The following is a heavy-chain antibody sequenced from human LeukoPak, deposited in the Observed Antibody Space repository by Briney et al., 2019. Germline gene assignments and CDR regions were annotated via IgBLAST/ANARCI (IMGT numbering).Heavy chain of an antibody. CDR2: ISGSGGST. J-gene: IGHJ5*02. V-gene: IGHV3-23*01. D-gene: IGHD6-13*01. CDR3: AKHSEGAAGGWFDP. CDR1: GFTFSSYA. Sequence: GGSLRPSCAASGFTFSSYAMSWVRQAPGKGLEWVSAISGSGGSTYYADSVKGRFTISRDNSENTLYLQMNSLRAEDTAVYYCAKHSEGAAGGWFDPWGQGTLVTVSS.